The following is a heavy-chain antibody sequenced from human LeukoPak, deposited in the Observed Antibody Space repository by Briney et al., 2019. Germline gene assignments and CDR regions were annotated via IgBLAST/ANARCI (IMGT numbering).Heavy chain of an antibody. CDR2: INHSGST. J-gene: IGHJ4*02. CDR3: ARVGYYDSSGLNDY. CDR1: GGSFSGYY. V-gene: IGHV4-34*01. Sequence: SETLSLTCAVYGGSFSGYYWSWIRQPPGKGLEWIGEINHSGSTNYNPSLKSRVTISVDTSKNQFSLKLSSVTVADTAVYYCARVGYYDSSGLNDYWGQGTLVTVSS. D-gene: IGHD3-22*01.